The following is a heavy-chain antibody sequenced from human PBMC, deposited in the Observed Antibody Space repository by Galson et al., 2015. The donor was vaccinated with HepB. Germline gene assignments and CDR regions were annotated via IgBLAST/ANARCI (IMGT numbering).Heavy chain of an antibody. CDR2: ISGSGGST. J-gene: IGHJ6*03. D-gene: IGHD3-3*01. CDR1: GFTFSSYA. Sequence: SLRLSCAASGFTFSSYAMSWVRQAPGKGLEWVSAISGSGGSTYYADSVKGRFTISRDNSKNTLYLQMNSLRAEDTAVYYCAKWLSGYDFWKSGYYMDVWGEGTTVTVSS. V-gene: IGHV3-23*01. CDR3: AKWLSGYDFWKSGYYMDV.